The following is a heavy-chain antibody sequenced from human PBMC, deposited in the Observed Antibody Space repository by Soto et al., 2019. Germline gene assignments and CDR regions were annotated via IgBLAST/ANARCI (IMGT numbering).Heavy chain of an antibody. D-gene: IGHD3-22*01. Sequence: QVQLVQSGAEVKKPGSSVKVSCKASGGTFSSYAISWVRQAPGQGLEWMGGIIPIFGTANYAQKFQGRVTITADESTSTAYMGLSSLRSEDTAVYYCARDRRSDSSGYYSPPYDAFDIWGQGTMVTVSS. CDR1: GGTFSSYA. CDR2: IIPIFGTA. V-gene: IGHV1-69*01. J-gene: IGHJ3*02. CDR3: ARDRRSDSSGYYSPPYDAFDI.